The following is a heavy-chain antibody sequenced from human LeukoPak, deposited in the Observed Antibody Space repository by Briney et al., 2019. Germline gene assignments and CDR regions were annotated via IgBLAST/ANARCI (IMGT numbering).Heavy chain of an antibody. Sequence: GGSLRLSCAASGFTFSSYAMSWVRQAPGKGLEWVSAISGSGGSTYYADSVKGRFTISRDNSKNTLYPQMNSLRAEDTAVYYCAKANVGPIFGVVSLHHFDYWGQGTLVTVSS. CDR1: GFTFSSYA. CDR3: AKANVGPIFGVVSLHHFDY. V-gene: IGHV3-23*01. D-gene: IGHD3-3*01. J-gene: IGHJ4*02. CDR2: ISGSGGST.